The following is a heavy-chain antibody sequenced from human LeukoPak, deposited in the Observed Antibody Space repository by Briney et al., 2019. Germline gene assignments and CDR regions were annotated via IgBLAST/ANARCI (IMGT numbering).Heavy chain of an antibody. J-gene: IGHJ4*02. CDR2: INPNSGGT. CDR1: GYTFTGYY. Sequence: ASVKVSCKASGYTFTGYYMHWVRQAPGQGLERMGRINPNSGGTNYAQKFQGRVTMTRDTSISTAYMELSRLRSDDTAVYYCALLGGWYVSSYFDYWGQGTLVTVSS. CDR3: ALLGGWYVSSYFDY. D-gene: IGHD6-19*01. V-gene: IGHV1-2*06.